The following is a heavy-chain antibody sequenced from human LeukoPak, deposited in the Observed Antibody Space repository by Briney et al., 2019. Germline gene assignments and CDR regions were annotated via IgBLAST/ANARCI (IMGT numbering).Heavy chain of an antibody. CDR1: GDSISSYY. J-gene: IGHJ4*02. D-gene: IGHD5-18*01. Sequence: SETLSLTCTVSGDSISSYYWSWIRQPPGKGLEWIGYIYYRGSTNYNPSLKSRVTMSVDTSKNQFSLMLRSVTAADTAVYFCARYLTIGGNSDGSDYWGQGTLVTVSS. V-gene: IGHV4-59*08. CDR2: IYYRGST. CDR3: ARYLTIGGNSDGSDY.